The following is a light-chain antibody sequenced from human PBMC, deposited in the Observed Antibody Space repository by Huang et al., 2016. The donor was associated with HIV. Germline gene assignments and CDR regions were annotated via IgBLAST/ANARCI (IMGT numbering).Light chain of an antibody. CDR3: QQSYSTLRYT. CDR2: AAS. J-gene: IGKJ2*01. V-gene: IGKV1-39*01. Sequence: DIQMTQSPSSLSASVGDRVTITCRARQSISSSLNWYQQKPGKAPKLLIYAASSLQSGVPSRFSGSGSGTDFTLTISSLQPEDFATYYCQQSYSTLRYTFGQGTKLEIK. CDR1: QSISSS.